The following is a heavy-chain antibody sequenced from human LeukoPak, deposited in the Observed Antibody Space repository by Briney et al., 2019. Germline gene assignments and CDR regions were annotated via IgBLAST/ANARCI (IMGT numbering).Heavy chain of an antibody. CDR3: ASAGYSSRWYGWFDP. J-gene: IGHJ5*02. CDR1: GGSISSYY. Sequence: SETLSHTCTVSGGSISSYYWSWIRQPPGKGLEWIGYIYYSGSTNYNPSLKSRVTISVDTSKNQFSLKLSSVTAADTAVYYCASAGYSSRWYGWFDPWGQGTLVTVSS. V-gene: IGHV4-59*01. D-gene: IGHD6-19*01. CDR2: IYYSGST.